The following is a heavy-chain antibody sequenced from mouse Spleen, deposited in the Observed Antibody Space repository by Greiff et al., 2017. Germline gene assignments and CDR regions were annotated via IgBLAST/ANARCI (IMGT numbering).Heavy chain of an antibody. Sequence: EVQLVESGGGLVQPGGSLKLSCAASGFDCSRYWMSWVRQAPGKGLEWIGEINPDSSTINYTPSLKDKFIISRDNAKNTLYLQMSKVRSEDTALYYCARPVTTAPAWFAYWGQGTLVTVSA. CDR3: ARPVTTAPAWFAY. D-gene: IGHD1-2*01. V-gene: IGHV4-1*02. CDR2: INPDSSTI. CDR1: GFDCSRYW. J-gene: IGHJ3*01.